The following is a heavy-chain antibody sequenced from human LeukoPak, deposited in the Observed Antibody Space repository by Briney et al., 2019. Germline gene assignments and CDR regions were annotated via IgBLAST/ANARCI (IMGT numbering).Heavy chain of an antibody. J-gene: IGHJ4*02. CDR3: AKAYSSSWYGAFDY. CDR1: GFTFDDYA. CDR2: INWNSGST. D-gene: IGHD6-13*01. Sequence: GRSLRLSCAASGFTFDDYAMHWVRQAPGKGLEWVSGINWNSGSTGYADSVKGRFTISRDNAKNSLYLQMNSLRAEDTALYYCAKAYSSSWYGAFDYWGQGTLVTVSS. V-gene: IGHV3-9*01.